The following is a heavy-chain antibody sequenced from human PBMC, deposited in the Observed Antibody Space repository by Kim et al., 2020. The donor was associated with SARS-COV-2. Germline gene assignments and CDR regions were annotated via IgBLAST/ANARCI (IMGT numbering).Heavy chain of an antibody. CDR3: ASLGGYKYHALDY. D-gene: IGHD5-12*01. CDR2: IKQDGSEK. CDR1: GFTFSSYW. Sequence: GGSLRLSCAASGFTFSSYWMSWVRQAPGKGLEWVANIKQDGSEKYYGDSVKGRFTISRDNAKNSLYLQMNSLRAEDTAVYYCASLGGYKYHALDYWGQGTLVTVSS. V-gene: IGHV3-7*01. J-gene: IGHJ4*02.